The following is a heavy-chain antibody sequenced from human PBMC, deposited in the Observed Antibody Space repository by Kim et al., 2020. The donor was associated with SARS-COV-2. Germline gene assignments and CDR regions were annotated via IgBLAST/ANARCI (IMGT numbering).Heavy chain of an antibody. V-gene: IGHV3-73*01. J-gene: IGHJ6*02. D-gene: IGHD2-8*01. Sequence: SVKSRLPISRDNWKNTAYLQMNSLKTEDTAVYYCTRSRTILYRDYGMDVWGQGTTVTVSS. CDR3: TRSRTILYRDYGMDV.